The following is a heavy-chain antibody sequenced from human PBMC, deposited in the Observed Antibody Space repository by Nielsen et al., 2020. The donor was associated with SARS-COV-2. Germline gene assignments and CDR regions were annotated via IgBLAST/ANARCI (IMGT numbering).Heavy chain of an antibody. D-gene: IGHD2-2*01. CDR2: IYYSGCT. CDR3: ARSSLWDYYYYHYMDV. V-gene: IGHV4-59*01. Sequence: WSRQCHAPGQERIGYIYYSGCTNYTPPLKSRFTISVDTSKNQFALKLSSVTAADTAVYYCARSSLWDYYYYHYMDVWGKGTTVTVSS. J-gene: IGHJ6*03.